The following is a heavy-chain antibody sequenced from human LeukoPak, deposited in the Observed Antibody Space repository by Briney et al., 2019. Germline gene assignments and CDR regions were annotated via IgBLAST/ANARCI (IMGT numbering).Heavy chain of an antibody. CDR3: ARASGGSGWYDGQNTGYYYYYMDV. Sequence: PGGSLRLSCAASGFTFSSYSMNWVRQAPGKGLEWVSSISSSSSYIYYADSVKGRFTISRDNAKNSLYLQMNSLRAEDTAVYYCARASGGSGWYDGQNTGYYYYYMDVWGKGTTVTVSS. D-gene: IGHD6-19*01. V-gene: IGHV3-21*01. J-gene: IGHJ6*03. CDR1: GFTFSSYS. CDR2: ISSSSSYI.